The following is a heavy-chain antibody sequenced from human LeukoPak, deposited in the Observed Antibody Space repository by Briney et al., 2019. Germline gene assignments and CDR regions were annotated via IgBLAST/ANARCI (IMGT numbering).Heavy chain of an antibody. V-gene: IGHV3-23*01. Sequence: GGSLRLSCAASGDTFSSYGMSWVRQAPGTGLEWASAISGSGGSTYYADSVKGRFTISRDNSKNTLYLQMNSLRAEDTAVYYCAKDLYSGSPDDAFDIWGQGTMVTVSS. D-gene: IGHD1-26*01. CDR1: GDTFSSYG. CDR2: ISGSGGST. CDR3: AKDLYSGSPDDAFDI. J-gene: IGHJ3*02.